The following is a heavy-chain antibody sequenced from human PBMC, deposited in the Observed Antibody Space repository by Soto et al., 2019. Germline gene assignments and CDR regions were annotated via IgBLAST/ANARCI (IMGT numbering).Heavy chain of an antibody. V-gene: IGHV3-23*01. CDR3: AKRIMATIGHFDS. Sequence: PGGSLRLSCAASGSTFSSYAMSWVRQAPGKGLEWVSSISGIGHSTYYADSVKGRFTISRDNSKNTLFLQMSSLRAEDTAVYYCAKRIMATIGHFDSWGQGTLVTVSS. J-gene: IGHJ4*02. CDR2: ISGIGHST. CDR1: GSTFSSYA. D-gene: IGHD5-12*01.